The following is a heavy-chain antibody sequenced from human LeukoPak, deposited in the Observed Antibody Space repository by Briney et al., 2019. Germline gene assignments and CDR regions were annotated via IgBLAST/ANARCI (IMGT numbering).Heavy chain of an antibody. V-gene: IGHV6-1*01. CDR1: GDRGSTNSGA. J-gene: IGHJ4*02. D-gene: IGHD3-10*01. Sequence: SQTLSLTCAISGDRGSTNSGAWNWIRQSPSRGLEWLGRTYYRSRWHFDYTASVNSRISINPDTSKNEFSLELKSVTADDTAVYYCARFEGGAPDYWGQGTLVTVSS. CDR3: ARFEGGAPDY. CDR2: TYYRSRWHF.